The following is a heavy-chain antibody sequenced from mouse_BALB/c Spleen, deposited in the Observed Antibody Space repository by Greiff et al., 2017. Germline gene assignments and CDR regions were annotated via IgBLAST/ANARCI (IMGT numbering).Heavy chain of an antibody. J-gene: IGHJ2*01. CDR3: ARAAYYRYDGGYYFDY. Sequence: DVKLVESGGGLVKPGGSLKLSCAASGFTFSSYAMSWVRQSPEKRLEWVAEISSGGSYTYYPDTVTGRFTISRDNAKNTLYLEMSSLRSEDTAMYYCARAAYYRYDGGYYFDYWGQGTTLTVSS. D-gene: IGHD2-14*01. CDR2: ISSGGSYT. V-gene: IGHV5-9-4*01. CDR1: GFTFSSYA.